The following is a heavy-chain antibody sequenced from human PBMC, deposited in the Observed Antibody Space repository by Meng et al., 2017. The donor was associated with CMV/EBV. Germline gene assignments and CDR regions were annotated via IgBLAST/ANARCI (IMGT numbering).Heavy chain of an antibody. CDR2: IIPIFGTA. J-gene: IGHJ4*02. CDR3: AREDRAYYYDSSGYPPHFDY. D-gene: IGHD3-22*01. CDR1: GFTFSSYA. Sequence: KISCAASGFTFSSYAMSWVRQAPGQGLEWMGGIIPIFGTANYAQKFQGRVTITTDESTSTAYMELSSLRSEGTAVYYCAREDRAYYYDSSGYPPHFDYWGQGTLVTVSS. V-gene: IGHV1-69*05.